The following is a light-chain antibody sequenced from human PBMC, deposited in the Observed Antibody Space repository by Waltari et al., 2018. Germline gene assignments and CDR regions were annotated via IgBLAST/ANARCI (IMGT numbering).Light chain of an antibody. CDR3: CSYAGSSTYV. J-gene: IGLJ1*01. CDR2: DVN. V-gene: IGLV2-23*02. CDR1: NSYVGKYNY. Sequence: HSALTQPASVSGSPGQSITLSCTGTNSYVGKYNYVSWYQQHPGKAPKLMIYDVNKWPSGVSTRFAGSKSGNTASLIISGLQADDEADYFCCSYAGSSTYVYGTGTKVTVL.